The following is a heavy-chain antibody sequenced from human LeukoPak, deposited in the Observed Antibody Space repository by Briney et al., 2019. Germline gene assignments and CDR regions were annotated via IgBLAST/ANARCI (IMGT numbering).Heavy chain of an antibody. J-gene: IGHJ4*02. CDR1: GFTFSKYG. Sequence: GGSLRLSCAASGFTFSKYGFHWVRQAPGKGLEWVAVISYDGSNQYHADSVKGRFTMSRDNSKNMVYLQMNSLRAEDTAVYYCARDRAWNYFDYWGQGTLVTVSS. D-gene: IGHD3-3*01. V-gene: IGHV3-30*03. CDR3: ARDRAWNYFDY. CDR2: ISYDGSNQ.